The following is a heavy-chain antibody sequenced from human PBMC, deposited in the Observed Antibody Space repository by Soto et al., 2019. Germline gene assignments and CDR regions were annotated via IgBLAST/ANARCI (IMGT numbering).Heavy chain of an antibody. CDR2: INHSGST. V-gene: IGHV4-34*01. Sequence: SETLSLTCAVYGGSFSGYYWSWIRQPPGKGLEWIGEINHSGSTYYNPSLKSRVTISVDTSKNQFSLKLSSVTAADTAVYYCARDRTELRYCRGYYYYGMDVWGQGTTVTVSS. J-gene: IGHJ6*02. CDR3: ARDRTELRYCRGYYYYGMDV. D-gene: IGHD2-15*01. CDR1: GGSFSGYY.